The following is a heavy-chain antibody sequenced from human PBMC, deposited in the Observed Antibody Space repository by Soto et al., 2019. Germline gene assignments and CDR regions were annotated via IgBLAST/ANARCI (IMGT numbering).Heavy chain of an antibody. Sequence: PGGSLRLSCAASGFTFNTYNMNWVRQAPGKGLEWVSYISDSSSTIHYADSVKGRFTISRDNAKNSLYLQMNSLRAEDTAVYYCARDDYPYYDDSSGYHFAYWGQGALVTVSS. CDR3: ARDDYPYYDDSSGYHFAY. CDR1: GFTFNTYN. CDR2: ISDSSSTI. D-gene: IGHD3-22*01. V-gene: IGHV3-48*01. J-gene: IGHJ4*02.